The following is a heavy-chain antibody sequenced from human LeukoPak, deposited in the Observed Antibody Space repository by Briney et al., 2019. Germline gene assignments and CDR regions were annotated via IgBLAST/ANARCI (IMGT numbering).Heavy chain of an antibody. CDR3: ARDGPVAGVELDQ. V-gene: IGHV3-20*04. D-gene: IGHD6-19*01. Sequence: PGGSLRLSCAAPGFPFDNYGMAWVRQAPGKGLEWVSGITWNGGITAYADSVKGRFTISRDNAKNSLYLQMNSLRAEDTALYYCARDGPVAGVELDQWGQGTLVTVSS. CDR1: GFPFDNYG. J-gene: IGHJ4*02. CDR2: ITWNGGIT.